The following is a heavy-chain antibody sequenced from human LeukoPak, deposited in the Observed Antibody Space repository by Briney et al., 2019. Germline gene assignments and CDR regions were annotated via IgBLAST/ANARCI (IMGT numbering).Heavy chain of an antibody. Sequence: GGSLRLSCAASGFTFSSYSMNWVRQAPGKGLEWVSYISSSSSTIYYADSVKGRFTISSDNAKDSLYLQMNSLRAEDTALYYCARGPGGAVVRYCDYGGKEPLVTVPS. J-gene: IGHJ4*02. CDR2: ISSSSSTI. V-gene: IGHV3-48*04. CDR3: ARGPGGAVVRYCDY. D-gene: IGHD6-19*01. CDR1: GFTFSSYS.